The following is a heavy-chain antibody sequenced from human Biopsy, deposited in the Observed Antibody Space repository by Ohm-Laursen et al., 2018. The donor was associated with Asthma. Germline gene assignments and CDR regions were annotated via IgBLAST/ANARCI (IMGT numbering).Heavy chain of an antibody. J-gene: IGHJ4*02. CDR2: INIVFGTT. CDR3: ARKAGSCISRTCYSLDF. V-gene: IGHV1-69*01. Sequence: SVTVSCKSLGGTFNTYVIGWARQAPGQWLGWMGGINIVFGTTTYPQRFQDRVTITADDSTSTVYMELSSLRSEDTAVYYCARKAGSCISRTCYSLDFWGQGTLVTVSS. D-gene: IGHD2-2*01. CDR1: GGTFNTYV.